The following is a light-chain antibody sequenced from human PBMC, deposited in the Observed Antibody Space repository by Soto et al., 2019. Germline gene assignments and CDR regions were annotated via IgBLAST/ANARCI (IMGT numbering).Light chain of an antibody. V-gene: IGLV1-44*01. CDR2: SNN. CDR1: SSNIGSYS. J-gene: IGLJ2*01. CDR3: AAWDDSLNDLV. Sequence: QSVLTQPPSASGTPGQRVTISCSGSSSNIGSYSVSWYQQLPGTAPKLLFYSNNQRPSGVPDRFSGSKSGTSASLAISGLQSEDEADYYCAAWDDSLNDLVFGGGTKLTVL.